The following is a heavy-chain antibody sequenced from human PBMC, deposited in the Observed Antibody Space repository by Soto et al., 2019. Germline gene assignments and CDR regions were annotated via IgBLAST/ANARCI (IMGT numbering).Heavy chain of an antibody. J-gene: IGHJ5*02. CDR1: GAPITSGAYS. Sequence: QLQLRESGSGLVKPSQTLSLTCTVSGAPITSGAYSWSWIRQPPGKGLEWIGFIDHSGSTHYNPSLKSRVTISVDRSKNHFSLQLTSLTAADTAVYYCARDMSGCSSSDCYLSGWFDPWGPGTLVTVSS. V-gene: IGHV4-30-2*01. CDR3: ARDMSGCSSSDCYLSGWFDP. D-gene: IGHD2-21*02. CDR2: IDHSGST.